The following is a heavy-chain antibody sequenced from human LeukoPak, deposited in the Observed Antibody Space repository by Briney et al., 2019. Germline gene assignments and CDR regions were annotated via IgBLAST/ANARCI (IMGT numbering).Heavy chain of an antibody. D-gene: IGHD6-13*01. CDR1: GGSISSSSYY. CDR2: IYYSGST. CDR3: ARVDSSNWYEYRGYFDY. V-gene: IGHV4-39*07. Sequence: SETLSFTCTVSGGSISSSSYYWGWIRQPPGKGLEWIGSIYYSGSTYYNPSLKSRVTISVDTSKNQFSLKLSSVTAAGTAVYYCARVDSSNWYEYRGYFDYWGQGTLVTVSS. J-gene: IGHJ4*02.